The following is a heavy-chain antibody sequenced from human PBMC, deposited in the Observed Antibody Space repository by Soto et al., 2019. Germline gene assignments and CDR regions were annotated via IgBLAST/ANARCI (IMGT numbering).Heavy chain of an antibody. Sequence: QVTLEESGPVLVRPTETLTLTCSVSGFSLSASRMAVAWIRQPPGQALEWLAHIFSNDEKSYTPSLKSRLTISQDTSKSQVVLTMTNVAPVDTATYYCARIKAAAGTDYWGQGTLVTVSA. CDR3: ARIKAAAGTDY. J-gene: IGHJ4*02. V-gene: IGHV2-26*01. CDR2: IFSNDEK. CDR1: GFSLSASRMA. D-gene: IGHD6-13*01.